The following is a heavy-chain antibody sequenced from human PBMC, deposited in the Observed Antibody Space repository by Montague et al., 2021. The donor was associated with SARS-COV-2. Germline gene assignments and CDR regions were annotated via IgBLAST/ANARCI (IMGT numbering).Heavy chain of an antibody. CDR3: ARLRDGVVPSPILGVGPYYSYYYMDV. Sequence: ETLSLTCAVHGTSFSGYYWNWIRQPPGKGLEWVGEINHGGSTKYSPSLKSRLTISADTSKNQFSLKLTSVAAADTAVYYCARLRDGVVPSPILGVGPYYSYYYMDVWGRGTTVTVSS. V-gene: IGHV4-34*01. CDR1: GTSFSGYY. J-gene: IGHJ6*03. CDR2: INHGGST. D-gene: IGHD3-10*01.